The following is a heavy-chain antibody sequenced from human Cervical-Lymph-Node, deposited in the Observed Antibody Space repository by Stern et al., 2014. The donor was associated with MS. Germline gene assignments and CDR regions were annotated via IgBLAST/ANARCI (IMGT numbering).Heavy chain of an antibody. J-gene: IGHJ4*02. CDR3: ARDSPSWGWCFDY. CDR1: GFTFSDYY. CDR2: VSSSGSTI. D-gene: IGHD6-19*01. Sequence: VQLVESGGGLVQPGGSLRLSCAASGFTFSDYYMRWIRQAPGKGLEWVSYVSSSGSTIYYADSVKGRFTISRDNDKNSLYLQMNSLRAEDAAVYYCARDSPSWGWCFDYWGQGTLVTVSS. V-gene: IGHV3-11*01.